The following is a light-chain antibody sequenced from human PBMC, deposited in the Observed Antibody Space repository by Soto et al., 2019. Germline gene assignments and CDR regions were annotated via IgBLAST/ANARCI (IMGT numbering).Light chain of an antibody. CDR3: QSYDSSLSGWV. CDR1: SSNIGAGYD. V-gene: IGLV1-40*01. Sequence: QSALTQPPSVSGAPGQRVTISCTGSSSNIGAGYDVHWYQQLPGTAPKLLIYGNSNRPSGVPDRFSGSKSGTSASLAITGLQAEGEADYYCQSYDSSLSGWVFGGGTKLTVL. J-gene: IGLJ3*02. CDR2: GNS.